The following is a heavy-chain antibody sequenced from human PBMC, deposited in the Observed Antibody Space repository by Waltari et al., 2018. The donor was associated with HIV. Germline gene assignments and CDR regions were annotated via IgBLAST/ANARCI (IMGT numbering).Heavy chain of an antibody. CDR1: GDTFRTYT. D-gene: IGHD4-17*01. V-gene: IGHV1-69*01. Sequence: QVQLVQSGAAVKKPGSSVKVSCRAPGDTFRTYTISWVRQAPGQGLEWMGGITPIFKTTKYAQKFQGRVTLTADESTRTTYMELTSLRSDDTAMYYCARNGDYAPAYWGQGTLVTVSS. CDR2: ITPIFKTT. J-gene: IGHJ4*02. CDR3: ARNGDYAPAY.